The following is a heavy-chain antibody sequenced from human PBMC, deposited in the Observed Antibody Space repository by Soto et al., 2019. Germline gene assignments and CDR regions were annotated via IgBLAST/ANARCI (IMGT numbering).Heavy chain of an antibody. CDR1: GFSFSSYW. CDR2: INPGETNT. Sequence: GGSLRLSCAASGFSFSSYWMLWVRQAPGKGPVWVSRINPGETNTNYADSVKGRFTISRDNAKNTLYLQMNSLRAEDTAVYYCARDTFGPRDYWGPGTLVTVSS. V-gene: IGHV3-74*01. CDR3: ARDTFGPRDY. D-gene: IGHD3-16*01. J-gene: IGHJ4*02.